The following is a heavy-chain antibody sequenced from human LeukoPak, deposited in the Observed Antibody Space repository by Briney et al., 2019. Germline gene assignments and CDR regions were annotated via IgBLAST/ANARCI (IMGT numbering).Heavy chain of an antibody. CDR2: IYYSGST. J-gene: IGHJ5*02. Sequence: SQTLSLTCTVSGGSISSGGYYWSWIRQHPGKGLEWIGYIYYSGSTYYNPSLKSRVTISVDTSKNQFSLKLSSVTAADTAVYYCARDRVSWAARFLDPWGQGTLVTVSS. D-gene: IGHD6-6*01. CDR3: ARDRVSWAARFLDP. CDR1: GGSISSGGYY. V-gene: IGHV4-31*03.